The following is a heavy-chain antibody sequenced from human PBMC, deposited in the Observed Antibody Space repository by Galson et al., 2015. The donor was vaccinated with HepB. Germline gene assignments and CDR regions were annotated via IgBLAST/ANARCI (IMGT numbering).Heavy chain of an antibody. J-gene: IGHJ6*03. CDR2: IYYSGST. Sequence: TLSLTCTVSGGSISSGGYYWSWIRQHPGKGLEWIGYIYYSGSTYYNPSLKSRVTISVDTSKNQFSLKLSSVTAADTAVYYCARAGYSSSWRYYYYYYMDVWGKGTTVTVSS. CDR3: ARAGYSSSWRYYYYYYMDV. D-gene: IGHD6-13*01. CDR1: GGSISSGGYY. V-gene: IGHV4-31*03.